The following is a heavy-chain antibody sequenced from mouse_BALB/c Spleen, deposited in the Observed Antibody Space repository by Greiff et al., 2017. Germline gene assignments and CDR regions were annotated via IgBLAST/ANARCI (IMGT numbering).Heavy chain of an antibody. J-gene: IGHJ3*01. Sequence: VKQSHGKSLEWIGDINPNNGDTFYNQKFKGKATLTVDKSSSTAYMQLNSLTSEDSAVYYCARSAYDGYYIFAYWGQGTLVTVSA. V-gene: IGHV1S46*01. CDR2: INPNNGDT. CDR3: ARSAYDGYYIFAY. D-gene: IGHD2-3*01.